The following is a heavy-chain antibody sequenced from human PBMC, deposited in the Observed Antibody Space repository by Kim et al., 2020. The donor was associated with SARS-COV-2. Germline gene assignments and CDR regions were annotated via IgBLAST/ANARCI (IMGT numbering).Heavy chain of an antibody. CDR3: ARELKIDPSSPRQYDALDM. D-gene: IGHD4-4*01. J-gene: IGHJ3*02. CDR2: IKSDGSSK. Sequence: GGSLRLSCAASEFTFSNYWMHWVRQMPGHGLEWVSRIKSDGSSKDYADSVKGRFRITRDNAWNKMYLEMNGLRVEDTAVYYCARELKIDPSSPRQYDALDMWGQGTMVTVSS. V-gene: IGHV3-74*01. CDR1: EFTFSNYW.